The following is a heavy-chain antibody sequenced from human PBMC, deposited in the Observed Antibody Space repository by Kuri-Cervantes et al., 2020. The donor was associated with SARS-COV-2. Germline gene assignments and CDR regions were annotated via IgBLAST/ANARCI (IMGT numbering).Heavy chain of an antibody. Sequence: ASVKVSCKASGYTFTGYYMHWVRQAPGQGLEWMGWINPNSGGTNYAQKFQGRVTMTRDTSISTAYMELSRLRSDDMAVYYCARDLGSPSQDDYWGQGTLVTVSS. CDR1: GYTFTGYY. CDR3: ARDLGSPSQDDY. J-gene: IGHJ4*02. CDR2: INPNSGGT. D-gene: IGHD6-6*01. V-gene: IGHV1-2*02.